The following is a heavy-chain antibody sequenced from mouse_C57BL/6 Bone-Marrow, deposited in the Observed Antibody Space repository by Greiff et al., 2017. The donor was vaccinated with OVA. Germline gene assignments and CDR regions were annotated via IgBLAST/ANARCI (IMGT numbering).Heavy chain of an antibody. D-gene: IGHD1-1*01. CDR1: GYTFTSYG. Sequence: VQLQQSGAELARPGASVKLSCKASGYTFTSYGISWVKQRTGPGLEWIGEIYPRSGNPYYHEKFKGKATLTADKSSSTAYMELRSLTSEDSAVYFCARGAVVGDGYFDVWSTGTTVTVSS. V-gene: IGHV1-81*01. CDR2: IYPRSGNP. J-gene: IGHJ1*03. CDR3: ARGAVVGDGYFDV.